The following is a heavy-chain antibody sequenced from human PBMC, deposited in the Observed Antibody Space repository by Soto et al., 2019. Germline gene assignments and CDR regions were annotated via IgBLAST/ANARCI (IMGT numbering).Heavy chain of an antibody. J-gene: IGHJ5*02. CDR1: GYTFTSYG. CDR2: ISAYNGNT. Sequence: ASVKVSCKASGYTFTSYGISWVRQAPGQGLEWMGWISAYNGNTNYAQKLQGRVTMTTDTSTSTAYMELRSLRSDDTAVYYCARAWEYYYDSSGPRGDGWFDPWGQGTLVTV. V-gene: IGHV1-18*01. CDR3: ARAWEYYYDSSGPRGDGWFDP. D-gene: IGHD3-22*01.